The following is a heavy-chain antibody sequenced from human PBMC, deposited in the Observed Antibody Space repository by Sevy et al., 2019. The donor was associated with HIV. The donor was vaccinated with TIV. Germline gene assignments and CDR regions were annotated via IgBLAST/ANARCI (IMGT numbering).Heavy chain of an antibody. V-gene: IGHV3-23*01. Sequence: GGSLRLSCAASGFPFSSYAMSWVRQAPGKGLEWVSTLIGGGSRTYYADSVTGRFNISRDKSRNTLYLQMNSLRAEDTAIYYCAKRRVQSGLSGGGANYGMDVCGRGTTVTVSS. CDR2: LIGGGSRT. CDR3: AKRRVQSGLSGGGANYGMDV. CDR1: GFPFSSYA. J-gene: IGHJ6*02. D-gene: IGHD2-8*02.